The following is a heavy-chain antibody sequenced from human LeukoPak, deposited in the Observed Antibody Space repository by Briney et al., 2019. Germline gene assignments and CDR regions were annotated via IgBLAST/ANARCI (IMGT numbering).Heavy chain of an antibody. V-gene: IGHV3-48*01. CDR3: ASSAIRGLLVPLGY. CDR2: ISSSSSTI. D-gene: IGHD3-10*01. J-gene: IGHJ4*02. CDR1: GFTFSSYS. Sequence: GGSLRLSCAASGFTFSSYSMNWVRQAPGKGLEWVSYISSSSSTIYYADSVKGRFTISRDNSKNTLYLQMNSLRAEDTAVYYCASSAIRGLLVPLGYWGQGTLVTVSS.